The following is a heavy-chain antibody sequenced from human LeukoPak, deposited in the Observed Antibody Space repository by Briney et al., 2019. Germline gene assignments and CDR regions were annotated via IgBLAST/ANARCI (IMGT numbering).Heavy chain of an antibody. Sequence: ASVKVSCKASGYTFTSYGISWVRQAPGQGLEWMGWISAYNGNTNYAQKLQGRVTMTTDTSTSTAYMELRSLRSDDTAVYYCARDLVPYYCDSSGYYYVYWGQGTLVTVSS. CDR3: ARDLVPYYCDSSGYYYVY. V-gene: IGHV1-18*01. CDR1: GYTFTSYG. CDR2: ISAYNGNT. D-gene: IGHD3-22*01. J-gene: IGHJ4*02.